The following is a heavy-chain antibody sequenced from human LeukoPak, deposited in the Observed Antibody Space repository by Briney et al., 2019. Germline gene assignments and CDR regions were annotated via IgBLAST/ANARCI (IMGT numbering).Heavy chain of an antibody. CDR1: GGSISSYY. D-gene: IGHD5-18*01. J-gene: IGHJ4*02. Sequence: SETLSLTCTVSGGSISSYYWSWIRQPPGKGLEWIGTIYYSGSTYYNPSLKSRVTISVDTSKNQFSLKLSSVTAADTAVYYCAREGRRGYVGYWGQGTLVTVSS. CDR2: IYYSGST. V-gene: IGHV4-39*02. CDR3: AREGRRGYVGY.